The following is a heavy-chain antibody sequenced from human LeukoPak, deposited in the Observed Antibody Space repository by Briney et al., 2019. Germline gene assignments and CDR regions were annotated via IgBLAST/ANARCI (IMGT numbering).Heavy chain of an antibody. V-gene: IGHV1-2*06. Sequence: ASVKVSCKASGYTFTGYYMHWVRQAPGQGLEWMGRINPNSGGTNYAQKFQGRVTMTRDTSISTAYMELSRLRSDDTAVYYCARQRQLGLNWFDPWGQGTLVTVYS. CDR2: INPNSGGT. D-gene: IGHD6-13*01. CDR3: ARQRQLGLNWFDP. J-gene: IGHJ5*02. CDR1: GYTFTGYY.